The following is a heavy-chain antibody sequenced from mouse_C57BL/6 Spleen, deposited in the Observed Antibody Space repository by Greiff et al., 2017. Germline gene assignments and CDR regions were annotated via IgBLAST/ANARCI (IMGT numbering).Heavy chain of an antibody. J-gene: IGHJ4*01. CDR1: GYTFTSYW. CDR2: IDPSDSET. V-gene: IGHV1-52*01. CDR3: ARSNYSNYYYAMDY. Sequence: VQLQQSGAELVRPGSSVKLSCKASGYTFTSYWMHWVKRRPIQGLEWIGNIDPSDSETHYNQKFKDKATLTVDKSSSTAYMQLSSLTSEDSAVYYCARSNYSNYYYAMDYWGQGTSVTVSS. D-gene: IGHD2-5*01.